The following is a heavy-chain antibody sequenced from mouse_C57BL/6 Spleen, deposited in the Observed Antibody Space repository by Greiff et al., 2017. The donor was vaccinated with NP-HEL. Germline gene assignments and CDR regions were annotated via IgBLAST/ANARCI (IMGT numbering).Heavy chain of an antibody. CDR1: GYTFTDYE. CDR2: IDPETGGT. Sequence: VKLMESGAELVRPGASVTLSCKASGYTFTDYEMHWVKQTPVHGLEWIGAIDPETGGTAYNQKFKGKAILTADKSSSTAYMELRSLTSEDSAVYYCTRFYGLDYWGQGTTLTVSS. D-gene: IGHD1-1*01. CDR3: TRFYGLDY. J-gene: IGHJ2*01. V-gene: IGHV1-15*01.